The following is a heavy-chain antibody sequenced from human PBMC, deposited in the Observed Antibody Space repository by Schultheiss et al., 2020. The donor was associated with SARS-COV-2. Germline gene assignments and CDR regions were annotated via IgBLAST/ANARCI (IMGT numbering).Heavy chain of an antibody. V-gene: IGHV3-48*02. J-gene: IGHJ6*02. CDR2: ISSSSSTI. Sequence: GGSLRLSCAASGFTFSSYSMNWVRQAPGKGLEWVSYISSSSSTIYYADSVKGRFTISRDNAKNSLYLQMNSLRDEDTAVYYCARDENLFSAPKQLLPDYYYYGMDVWGQGTTVTVSS. CDR1: GFTFSSYS. CDR3: ARDENLFSAPKQLLPDYYYYGMDV. D-gene: IGHD2-15*01.